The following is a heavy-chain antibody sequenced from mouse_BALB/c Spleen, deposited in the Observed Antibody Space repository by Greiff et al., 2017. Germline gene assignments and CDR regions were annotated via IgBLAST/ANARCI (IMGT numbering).Heavy chain of an antibody. D-gene: IGHD2-14*01. CDR1: GFNIKDYY. V-gene: IGHV14-1*02. Sequence: EVKLMESGAELVRPGALVKLSCKASGFNIKDYYMHWVKQRPEQGLEWIGWIDPENGNTIYDPKFQGKASITADTSSNTAYLQLSSLTSEDTAVYYCARGYRPFAYWGQGTLVTVSA. J-gene: IGHJ3*01. CDR3: ARGYRPFAY. CDR2: IDPENGNT.